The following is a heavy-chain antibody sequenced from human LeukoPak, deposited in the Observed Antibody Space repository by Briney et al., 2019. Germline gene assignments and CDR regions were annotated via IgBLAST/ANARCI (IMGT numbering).Heavy chain of an antibody. CDR2: IKQDGSQK. Sequence: PGGSLRLSCEASGFTFSTYWMKWVRQAPGKGLEWVANIKQDGSQKYYVDSVKGRFIISRDNAKNSLYLQMNSVRAEDTVVYYCAREGTFGDYRASGDHWGQGALVTVSS. J-gene: IGHJ4*02. CDR1: GFTFSTYW. CDR3: AREGTFGDYRASGDH. V-gene: IGHV3-7*03. D-gene: IGHD2-21*02.